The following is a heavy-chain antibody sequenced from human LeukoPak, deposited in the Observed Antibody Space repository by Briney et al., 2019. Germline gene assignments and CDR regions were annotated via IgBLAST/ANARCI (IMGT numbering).Heavy chain of an antibody. Sequence: SETLSLTCTVSGGSISSYYWSWIRQPAGKGLEWIGRIYTSGSTNYNPSLKSRVTMSVDTSKNQFSLKLSSVTAADTAVYYCASQGLYYGSGSYYRRAFDIWGQGTMVTVSS. D-gene: IGHD3-10*01. CDR1: GGSISSYY. V-gene: IGHV4-4*07. CDR2: IYTSGST. J-gene: IGHJ3*02. CDR3: ASQGLYYGSGSYYRRAFDI.